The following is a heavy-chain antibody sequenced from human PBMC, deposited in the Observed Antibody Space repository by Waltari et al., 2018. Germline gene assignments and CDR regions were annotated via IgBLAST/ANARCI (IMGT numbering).Heavy chain of an antibody. V-gene: IGHV3-30*02. CDR3: AKEGSWELRSDAFDI. D-gene: IGHD1-26*01. CDR2: IRYDGSNK. CDR1: GFTFSSYG. Sequence: QVQLVESGGGVVQPGGSLRLSCAASGFTFSSYGMHWVRQAPGKGLEWVAFIRYDGSNKYYADSVKGRFTISRDNSKNTLYLQMNSLRAEDTAVYYCAKEGSWELRSDAFDIWGQGTMVTVSS. J-gene: IGHJ3*02.